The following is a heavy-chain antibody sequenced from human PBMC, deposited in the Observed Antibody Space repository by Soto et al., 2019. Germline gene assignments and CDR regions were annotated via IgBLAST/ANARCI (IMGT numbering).Heavy chain of an antibody. D-gene: IGHD2-15*01. CDR3: ARLRVAGPRTNYYYGMDV. CDR2: ISSSSSYI. J-gene: IGHJ6*02. Sequence: GGSLRLSCAASGFTFSSYSMNWVRQAPGKGLEWVSSISSSSSYISYADSVKGRFTISRDNAKNSLYLQMNSLRAEDTAVYYCARLRVAGPRTNYYYGMDVWGQGTTVTASS. V-gene: IGHV3-21*01. CDR1: GFTFSSYS.